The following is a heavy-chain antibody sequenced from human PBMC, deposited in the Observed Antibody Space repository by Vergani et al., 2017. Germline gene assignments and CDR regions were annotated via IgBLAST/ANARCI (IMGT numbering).Heavy chain of an antibody. CDR1: GFTFSDFS. CDR2: IGSSGPYI. J-gene: IGHJ6*02. Sequence: EVQLVESGGGLVKPGGSLRLSCAASGFTFSDFSMSWVRQAPGKGLEWVAFIGSSGPYINYADSVKGRFIISRDNTNNSLFLQLRSLRAEDAAVYYCARDCTSGGFPDNYGRDVWGQGATVTVSS. V-gene: IGHV3-21*06. CDR3: ARDCTSGGFPDNYGRDV. D-gene: IGHD2-8*01.